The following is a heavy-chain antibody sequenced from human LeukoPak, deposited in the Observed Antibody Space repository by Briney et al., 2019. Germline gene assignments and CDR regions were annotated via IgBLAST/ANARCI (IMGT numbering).Heavy chain of an antibody. V-gene: IGHV1-18*04. J-gene: IGHJ5*02. Sequence: ASVMVSCKASGYTFTTSGINWVRQAPGQGLEWMGWIGGSNINTNYAQNFQGRGTMTTDTSTNTAYMELRSLRSDDTAVYFCARGGSGSYLYSTFDPWGQGTLVTVSS. CDR3: ARGGSGSYLYSTFDP. D-gene: IGHD3-10*01. CDR2: IGGSNINT. CDR1: GYTFTTSG.